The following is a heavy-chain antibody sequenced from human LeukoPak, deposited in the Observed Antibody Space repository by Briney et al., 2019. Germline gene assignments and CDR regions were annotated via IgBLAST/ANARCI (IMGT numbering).Heavy chain of an antibody. CDR1: GYTFTSYD. CDR3: ARGQARGVVVVVAATTPLFDY. D-gene: IGHD2-15*01. CDR2: MNPNSGNT. V-gene: IGHV1-8*03. J-gene: IGHJ4*02. Sequence: ASVKVSCKASGYTFTSYDINWVRQATGRGLEWMGWMNPNSGNTGYAQKFQGRVTITRNTSISTAYLELSILRSEDTAVYYCARGQARGVVVVVAATTPLFDYWGQGTLVTVSS.